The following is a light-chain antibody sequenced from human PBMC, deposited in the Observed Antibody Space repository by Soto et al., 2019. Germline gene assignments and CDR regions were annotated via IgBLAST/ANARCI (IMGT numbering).Light chain of an antibody. Sequence: DIQMTQSPSSLSASVGDRVTITCQASQDISNYLNWYQQKPGKAPKLLIYDASNLETEVPSKFSGSGSGTDFTFTISSLQPEDIATYYCQQYAFMYTFGQGTKLEIK. V-gene: IGKV1-33*01. J-gene: IGKJ2*01. CDR3: QQYAFMYT. CDR1: QDISNY. CDR2: DAS.